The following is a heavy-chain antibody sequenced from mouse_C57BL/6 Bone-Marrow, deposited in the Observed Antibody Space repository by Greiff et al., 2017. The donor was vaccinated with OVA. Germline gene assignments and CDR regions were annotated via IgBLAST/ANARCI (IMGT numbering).Heavy chain of an antibody. J-gene: IGHJ3*01. V-gene: IGHV1-69*01. CDR3: ARGGPYDYGDGFAY. Sequence: QVQLQQSGAELVMPGASVKLSCKASGYTFTSYWMHWVKQRPGQGLEWIGEIDPSDSYTNYNQKFKGKSTLTVDKSSSTAYMQLSSLTSEDSAVYYCARGGPYDYGDGFAYWGQGTLVTVSA. CDR2: IDPSDSYT. CDR1: GYTFTSYW. D-gene: IGHD2-4*01.